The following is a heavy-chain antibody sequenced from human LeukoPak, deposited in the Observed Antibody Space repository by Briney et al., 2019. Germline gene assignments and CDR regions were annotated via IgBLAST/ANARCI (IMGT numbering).Heavy chain of an antibody. CDR3: AHIPTAAPNDY. CDR1: GFTFSSYA. D-gene: IGHD2-21*02. Sequence: GGSLRLSCAASGFTFSSYAMSWVRQAPGKGLEWVSAIGGSGGSTYYADSVKGRFTISRDNSKNTLYLQMNSLRAEDTAAYYCAHIPTAAPNDYWGQGTLVTVSS. CDR2: IGGSGGST. V-gene: IGHV3-23*01. J-gene: IGHJ4*02.